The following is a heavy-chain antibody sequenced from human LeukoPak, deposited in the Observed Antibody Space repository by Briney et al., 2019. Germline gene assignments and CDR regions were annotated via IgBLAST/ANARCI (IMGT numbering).Heavy chain of an antibody. CDR3: ARDKFIAVAGTSDY. D-gene: IGHD6-19*01. J-gene: IGHJ4*02. CDR1: GFTFSDYY. CDR2: ISSSGSTI. V-gene: IGHV3-11*01. Sequence: PGRSLRLSCAASGFTFSDYYMSWIRQAPGKGLEWVSYISSSGSTIYYADSVKGRFTISRDNAKNSLYLQMNSLRAEDTAVYYCARDKFIAVAGTSDYWGQGTLVTVSS.